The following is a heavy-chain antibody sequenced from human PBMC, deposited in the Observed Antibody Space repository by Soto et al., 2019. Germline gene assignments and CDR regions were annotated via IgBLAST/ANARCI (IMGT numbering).Heavy chain of an antibody. D-gene: IGHD6-13*01. V-gene: IGHV1-69*13. CDR2: IIPIFGTA. CDR3: ARVQQQPTPKDNYYYYGMDV. J-gene: IGHJ6*02. CDR1: GGTFSSYA. Sequence: SVKVSCKASGGTFSSYAISWVRQAPGQGLEWMGRIIPIFGTANYAQKFQGRVTITADESTSTAYMELSSLRSEDTAVYYCARVQQQPTPKDNYYYYGMDVWGQGTTVTVSS.